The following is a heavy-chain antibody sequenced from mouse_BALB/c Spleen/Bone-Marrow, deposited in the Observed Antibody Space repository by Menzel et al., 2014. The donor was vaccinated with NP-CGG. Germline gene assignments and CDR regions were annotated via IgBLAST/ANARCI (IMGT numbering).Heavy chain of an antibody. J-gene: IGHJ2*01. V-gene: IGHV3-6*02. CDR1: GYSITSGYY. D-gene: IGHD1-1*02. CDR3: ARDVGGNYLDY. CDR2: ISYDGSN. Sequence: EVQRVESGPGLVKPSQSLSLTCSVTGYSITSGYYWNWIRQFPGNKLEWMGYISYDGSNNYNPSLKNRISITRDTSKNQFFLKLNSVTTEDTATYYCARDVGGNYLDYWGQGTTLTVSS.